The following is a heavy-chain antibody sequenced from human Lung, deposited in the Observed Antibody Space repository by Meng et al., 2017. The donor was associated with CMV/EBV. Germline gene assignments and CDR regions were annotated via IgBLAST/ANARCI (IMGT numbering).Heavy chain of an antibody. Sequence: ASXXVSXKASGYTFTGYHIHWVRQAPGQGLQWMGWINSYTGGTISAQKFQGRVTMTRDTSISTAYMELRRLTSDDTAVYFCARAIAVAGTTPIDYWRQGTMVTVSS. J-gene: IGHJ4*03. D-gene: IGHD6-19*01. CDR3: ARAIAVAGTTPIDY. CDR1: GYTFTGYH. V-gene: IGHV1-2*02. CDR2: INSYTGGT.